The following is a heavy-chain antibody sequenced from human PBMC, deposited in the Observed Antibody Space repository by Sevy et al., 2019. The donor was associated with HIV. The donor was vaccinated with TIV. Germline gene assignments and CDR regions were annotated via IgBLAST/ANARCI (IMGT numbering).Heavy chain of an antibody. CDR2: ISSTSGTI. V-gene: IGHV3-48*02. D-gene: IGHD3-3*01. CDR3: ARTRGGYYFDC. J-gene: IGHJ4*02. CDR1: GFTFSSYS. Sequence: GESLKISCAASGFTFSSYSMSWVRQAPGKGLEWISYISSTSGTIYYADSVKGRLTISRDNAKNSLYLQVNSLRDDDTAVYYCARTRGGYYFDCWGQGTLVTVSS.